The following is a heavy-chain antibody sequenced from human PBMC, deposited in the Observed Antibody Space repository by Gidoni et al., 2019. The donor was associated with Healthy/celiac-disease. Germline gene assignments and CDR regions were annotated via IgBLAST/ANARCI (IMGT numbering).Heavy chain of an antibody. CDR2: IYTSGST. Sequence: QVQLQESGPGLVKPSETLSLTCTVSGGSISSYYWSWIRQPAGKGLEWIGRIYTSGSTNYNPSLKSRVTMSVDTSKNQFSLKLSSVTAADTAVYYCARELHYYESSGYLVDYWGQGTLVTVSS. D-gene: IGHD3-22*01. V-gene: IGHV4-4*07. CDR3: ARELHYYESSGYLVDY. CDR1: GGSISSYY. J-gene: IGHJ4*02.